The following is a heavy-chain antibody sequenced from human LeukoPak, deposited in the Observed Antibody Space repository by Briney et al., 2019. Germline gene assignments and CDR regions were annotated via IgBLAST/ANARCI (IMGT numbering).Heavy chain of an antibody. D-gene: IGHD3-16*02. V-gene: IGHV3-30*04. CDR2: ITYEGSTK. CDR3: AKDRSWHGLEY. Sequence: GGSLRLSCAASGFTFAGYTMHWVRQAPGKGLEWATLITYEGSTKYYADSVKGRFTISRDNSKNRLYLQMDSLRGEDTAVYYCAKDRSWHGLEYWGQGALVTVSS. CDR1: GFTFAGYT. J-gene: IGHJ4*02.